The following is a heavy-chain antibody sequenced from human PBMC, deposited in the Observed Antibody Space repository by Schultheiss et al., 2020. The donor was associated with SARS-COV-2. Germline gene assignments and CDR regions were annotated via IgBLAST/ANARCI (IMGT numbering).Heavy chain of an antibody. J-gene: IGHJ6*02. V-gene: IGHV3-64*04. D-gene: IGHD1-26*01. CDR3: ARVLFPTSGTIRDPYYSYYYGMDV. Sequence: GGSLRLSCAASGFTVSNNYMSWVRQAPGKGLEYVSAISSSGGSTYYADSVKGRFTISRDNSKNTLYLQMNSLRAEDTAVYYCARVLFPTSGTIRDPYYSYYYGMDVWGQGTTVTVSS. CDR1: GFTVSNNY. CDR2: ISSSGGST.